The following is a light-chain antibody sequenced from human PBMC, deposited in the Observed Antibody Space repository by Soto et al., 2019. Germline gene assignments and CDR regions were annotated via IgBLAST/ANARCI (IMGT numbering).Light chain of an antibody. CDR3: QQYINLWT. CDR2: RTS. CDR1: QSISSN. J-gene: IGKJ1*01. Sequence: EIVMTQSPATLSVSPGERATLSCRASQSISSNLAWYQQKPGQAPRLLMFRTSSRATGFPARFSGSGSGTEFTLTISSLQSEDFAVYYCQQYINLWTFGQGTKVDIK. V-gene: IGKV3-15*01.